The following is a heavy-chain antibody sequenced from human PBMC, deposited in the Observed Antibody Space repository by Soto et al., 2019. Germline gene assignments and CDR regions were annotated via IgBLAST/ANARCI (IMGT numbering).Heavy chain of an antibody. V-gene: IGHV4-34*01. J-gene: IGHJ6*02. Sequence: PSETLSLTCAVYGGSFSGYYWSWVRQPPGKGLEWIGEINHSGSTNYNPSLKRRVTISVDTSKNQFSLKLSSVTAAGTAVYYCARGVRFLSWYYYYGMDVWGQGTTVTVSS. D-gene: IGHD3-3*01. CDR1: GGSFSGYY. CDR3: ARGVRFLSWYYYYGMDV. CDR2: INHSGST.